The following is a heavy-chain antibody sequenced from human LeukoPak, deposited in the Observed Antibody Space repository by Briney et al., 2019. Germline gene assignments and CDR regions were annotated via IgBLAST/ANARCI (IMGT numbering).Heavy chain of an antibody. CDR3: ATDGYCSSTSCYKRISFYYYYMDV. Sequence: PGGSLRLSCAASGFTFSSYSMNWVRQARGKGLEWVSSISSSSSYIYYGDSVKGRFTISRDNAKNSLYLQMNSLRAEDTAVYYCATDGYCSSTSCYKRISFYYYYMDVWGKGTTVTVSS. CDR1: GFTFSSYS. D-gene: IGHD2-2*02. V-gene: IGHV3-21*01. J-gene: IGHJ6*03. CDR2: ISSSSSYI.